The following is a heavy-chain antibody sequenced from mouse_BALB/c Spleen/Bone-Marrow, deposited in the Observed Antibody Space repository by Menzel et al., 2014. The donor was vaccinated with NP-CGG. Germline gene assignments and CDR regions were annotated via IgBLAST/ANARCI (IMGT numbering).Heavy chain of an antibody. CDR2: INPSTGYT. V-gene: IGHV1-7*01. CDR3: ARWGDDGTFDY. J-gene: IGHJ2*01. Sequence: VKLMESGAELAKPGASVKMSCKASGYTFTSYWMHWVKQRPGQGLEWIGYINPSTGYTEYNQKFKDKATLTADKSSSTAYMQLGSLTSEDSAVYYCARWGDDGTFDYWGQGTTLTVSS. D-gene: IGHD2-12*01. CDR1: GYTFTSYW.